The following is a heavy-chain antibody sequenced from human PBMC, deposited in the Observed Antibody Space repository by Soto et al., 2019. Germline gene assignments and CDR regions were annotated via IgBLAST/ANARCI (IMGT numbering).Heavy chain of an antibody. CDR2: IYPGDSDT. Sequence: GESLKISCKGSGYSFTSYWIGWVRQMPGKGLEWMGIIYPGDSDTRYSPSFQGQVTISADKSISTAYLQWSSLKASDTAMYYCARHYLGYCSGGICYRWGYYYGMDVCCQGNTVTVSS. J-gene: IGHJ6*02. CDR1: GYSFTSYW. V-gene: IGHV5-51*01. CDR3: ARHYLGYCSGGICYRWGYYYGMDV. D-gene: IGHD2-15*01.